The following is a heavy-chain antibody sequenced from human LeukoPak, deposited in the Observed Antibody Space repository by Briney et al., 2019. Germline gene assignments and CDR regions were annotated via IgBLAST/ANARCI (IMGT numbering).Heavy chain of an antibody. CDR1: GFTFSDYY. CDR2: ISKSGSTI. CDR3: AREVWFDP. J-gene: IGHJ5*02. V-gene: IGHV3-11*01. Sequence: GGSLRLSCTTSGFTFSDYYMSWIRQAPGKGLEWVSDISKSGSTISYADSVKGRFTISRDNSKNTLYLQMNSLRAEDTAVYYCAREVWFDPWGQGTLVTVSS.